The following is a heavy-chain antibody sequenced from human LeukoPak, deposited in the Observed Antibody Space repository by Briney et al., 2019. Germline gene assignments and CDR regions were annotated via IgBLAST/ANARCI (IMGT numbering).Heavy chain of an antibody. CDR2: ISYDGSNK. Sequence: QPGRSLRLSCAASGFTFSSYAMHWVRQAPGKGLEWVAVISYDGSNKYYADSVKGRFTISRDNSKNTLYLQMNSLRAEDTAVYYCARDELVVVIAKYFQHWGQGTLVTVSS. CDR1: GFTFSSYA. D-gene: IGHD2-21*01. V-gene: IGHV3-30-3*01. CDR3: ARDELVVVIAKYFQH. J-gene: IGHJ1*01.